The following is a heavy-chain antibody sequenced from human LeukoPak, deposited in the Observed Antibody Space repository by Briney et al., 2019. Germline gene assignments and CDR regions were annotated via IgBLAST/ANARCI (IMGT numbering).Heavy chain of an antibody. CDR3: ARDGGASMTLIN. J-gene: IGHJ4*02. CDR1: GFTFSSYW. V-gene: IGHV3-74*01. D-gene: IGHD2/OR15-2a*01. CDR2: INSDGSST. Sequence: GGSLRLSCAASGFTFSSYWMHWVRHAPGKGLVWVSRINSDGSSTSYADSVKGRFTISRDNAKNTLYLQMSSLRAEDTAVYYCARDGGASMTLINWGQGTLVTVSS.